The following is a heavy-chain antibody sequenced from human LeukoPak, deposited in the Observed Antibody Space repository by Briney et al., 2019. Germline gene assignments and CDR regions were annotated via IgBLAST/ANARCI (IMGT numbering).Heavy chain of an antibody. J-gene: IGHJ5*02. CDR1: GFTFSSYA. CDR2: INTDGIST. D-gene: IGHD2-8*02. V-gene: IGHV3-74*01. CDR3: ARGIDLWWALWFDP. Sequence: GGSLRLSCAASGFTFSSYAMSWVRQAPGKGLVWVSRINTDGISTAYADSVRGLFTISRYNAKNTLYLQMNSLRAEETAVYYCARGIDLWWALWFDPWGQGNLVTVSS.